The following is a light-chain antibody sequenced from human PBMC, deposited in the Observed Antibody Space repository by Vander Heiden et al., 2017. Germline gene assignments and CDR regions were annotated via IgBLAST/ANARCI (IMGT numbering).Light chain of an antibody. V-gene: IGKV1-33*01. CDR1: QDISNY. Sequence: DIQLTQSPSSLSASVGDRVTITCQASQDISNYLNWYQQKPGKAPKLLIYDASNLETGVPSRFSGSGSGTDFTFTISSLKPEDIAIYYCQQHDNRLLTFGGGTKVEIK. J-gene: IGKJ4*01. CDR3: QQHDNRLLT. CDR2: DAS.